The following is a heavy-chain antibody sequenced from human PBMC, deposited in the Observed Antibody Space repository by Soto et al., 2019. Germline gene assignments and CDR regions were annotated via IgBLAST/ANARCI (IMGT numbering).Heavy chain of an antibody. J-gene: IGHJ4*02. V-gene: IGHV4-30-4*01. CDR1: GGSISSGDYY. CDR2: IYYSGST. CDR3: ARVGGYCSGGSCSDFDY. Sequence: SETLSLTCTVSGGSISSGDYYWSWIRQPPGKGLEWIGYIYYSGSTYYNPSLKGRVTISVDTSKNQFSLKLSSVTAADTAVYYCARVGGYCSGGSCSDFDYWGQGTLVTVSS. D-gene: IGHD2-15*01.